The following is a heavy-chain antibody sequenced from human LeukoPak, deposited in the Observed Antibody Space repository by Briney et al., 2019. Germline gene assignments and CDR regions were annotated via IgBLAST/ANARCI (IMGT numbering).Heavy chain of an antibody. D-gene: IGHD2-8*01. Sequence: GASVKVSCKVSGYTLTELSMHWVRQAPGKGLEWMGGFDPEDGETIYAQKFQGRVTMTEDTSTDTAYMELSSLRSEDTAVYYCATAGYCTNGVCYIKEHFDCWGQGTLVTVSS. V-gene: IGHV1-24*01. CDR3: ATAGYCTNGVCYIKEHFDC. CDR1: GYTLTELS. CDR2: FDPEDGET. J-gene: IGHJ4*02.